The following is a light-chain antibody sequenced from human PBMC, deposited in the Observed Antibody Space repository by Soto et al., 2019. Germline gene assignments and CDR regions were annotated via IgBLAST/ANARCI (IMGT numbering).Light chain of an antibody. CDR1: QPISSY. Sequence: IQMTQSPASLSASVGDRVAITCRASQPISSYSNWYQQKPGQAPTLLIYAASNLQSGVPSRFSGSGSGTDCTLTISRLQPDDFANYYGQQYSTYTTRTFGQGTKVEIK. CDR3: QQYSTYTTRT. CDR2: AAS. V-gene: IGKV1-39*01. J-gene: IGKJ1*01.